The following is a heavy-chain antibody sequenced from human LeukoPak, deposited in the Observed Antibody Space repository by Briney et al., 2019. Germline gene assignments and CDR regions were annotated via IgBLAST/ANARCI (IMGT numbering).Heavy chain of an antibody. J-gene: IGHJ6*02. CDR2: INHSGST. D-gene: IGHD1-1*01. CDR3: ARAWSHYYYYGMDV. CDR1: GGSFSGYY. V-gene: IGHV4-34*01. Sequence: SETLSLTCAVYGGSFSGYYWSWIRQPPGKGLEWIGEINHSGSTNYNPSLKGRVTISVDTSKNQFSLKLSSVTAADTAVYYCARAWSHYYYYGMDVWGQGTTVTVSS.